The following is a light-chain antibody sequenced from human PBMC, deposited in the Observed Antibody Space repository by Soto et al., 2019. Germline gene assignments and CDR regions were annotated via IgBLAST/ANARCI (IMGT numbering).Light chain of an antibody. J-gene: IGKJ1*01. CDR2: KTS. V-gene: IGKV1-5*03. CDR3: QYCNDYCWT. CDR1: QTISSW. Sequence: DIQLTQSPSTLSASVGDRVTITCRASQTISSWLAWYQQKPGKAATLLIYKTSNLETGVPSRFIGSGSGTEITLTISSLQPDDFATYYCQYCNDYCWTFGQGTKVEIK.